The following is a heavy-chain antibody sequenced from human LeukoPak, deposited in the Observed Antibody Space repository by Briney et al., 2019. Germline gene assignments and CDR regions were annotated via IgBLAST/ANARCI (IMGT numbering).Heavy chain of an antibody. CDR3: ARRHFDY. J-gene: IGHJ4*02. CDR1: GFIFSDYW. CDR2: IKQDGSAK. Sequence: GGSLRLSCAASGFIFSDYWMSWVRQAPGKGLEWVANIKQDGSAKYYVDSVKGRFTISRDNAKNSLYLQMNSLRVEDTAVYYCARRHFDYWGQGTLVTVSS. V-gene: IGHV3-7*03.